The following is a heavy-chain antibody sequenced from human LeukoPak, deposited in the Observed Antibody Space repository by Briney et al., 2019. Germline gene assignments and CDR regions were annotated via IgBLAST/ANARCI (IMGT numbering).Heavy chain of an antibody. V-gene: IGHV4-39*01. CDR1: VGSISSSSYY. D-gene: IGHD1-1*01. Sequence: SETLSLTCTVSVGSISSSSYYWGWIRQPPGKGVEWIGSIYYSGSTYYNPSLKSHVTLSVDTSQNLFSLKQTSVSAPGRALHSCARTSGPGYYYYYMDVWGKGTTVTVSS. J-gene: IGHJ6*03. CDR2: IYYSGST. CDR3: ARTSGPGYYYYYMDV.